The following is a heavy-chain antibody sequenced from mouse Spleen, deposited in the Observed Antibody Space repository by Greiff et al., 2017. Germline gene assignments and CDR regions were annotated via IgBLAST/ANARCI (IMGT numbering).Heavy chain of an antibody. V-gene: IGHV1-69*01. J-gene: IGHJ3*01. CDR3: ARRAY. CDR1: GYTFTSYW. CDR2: INPSDSYT. Sequence: QVQLQQPGAELVMPGASVKLSCKASGYTFTSYWMHWVKQRPGQGLEWIGEINPSDSYTNYNQKFKGKATLTVDKSSSTAYMQLSSLTSEDSAVYYCARRAYWGQGTLVTVSA.